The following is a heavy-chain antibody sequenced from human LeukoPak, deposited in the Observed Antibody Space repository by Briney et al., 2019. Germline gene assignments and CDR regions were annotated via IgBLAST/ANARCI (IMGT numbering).Heavy chain of an antibody. CDR3: ASGALLYYFDY. Sequence: SVKVSCKASGGTLSSYAISWVRQAPGQGLEWMGGIIPIFGTANYAQKFQGRVTITADESTSTAYMELGSLRSEDTAVYYCASGALLYYFDYWGQGTLVTVSS. CDR1: GGTLSSYA. D-gene: IGHD2-15*01. J-gene: IGHJ4*02. V-gene: IGHV1-69*13. CDR2: IIPIFGTA.